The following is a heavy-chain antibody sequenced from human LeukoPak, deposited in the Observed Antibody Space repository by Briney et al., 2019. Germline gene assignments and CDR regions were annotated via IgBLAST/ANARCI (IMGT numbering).Heavy chain of an antibody. D-gene: IGHD6-13*01. CDR1: GFTFSSYG. Sequence: GGSLRLSCAASGFTFSSYGMHWVRQAPGKGLEWVAFIRYDGSNKYYADSVKGRFTISRDNSKSTLYLQMNSLRAEDTAVYYCAKNKAAAGPERLDIWGQGTMVTVSS. CDR2: IRYDGSNK. V-gene: IGHV3-30*02. J-gene: IGHJ3*02. CDR3: AKNKAAAGPERLDI.